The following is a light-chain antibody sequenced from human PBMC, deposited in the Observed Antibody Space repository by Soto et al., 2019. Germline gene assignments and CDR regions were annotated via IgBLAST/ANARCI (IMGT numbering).Light chain of an antibody. J-gene: IGKJ5*01. CDR2: QAS. CDR3: QQYESFPVT. Sequence: PRTQSPTTLSASVGAIVTITCRASQSTSSYLAWYQQKQGTAPKLLIYQASSLENGVPSRFRASGSGTELSINISSLKPDDCETDYGQQYESFPVTFRQGTRLEIK. V-gene: IGKV1-5*03. CDR1: QSTSSY.